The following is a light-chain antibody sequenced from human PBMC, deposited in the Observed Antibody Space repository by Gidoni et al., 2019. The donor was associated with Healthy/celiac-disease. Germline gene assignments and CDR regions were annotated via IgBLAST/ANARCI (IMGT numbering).Light chain of an antibody. CDR1: SGHSSYA. Sequence: QLVLTQSPSASAALGPSVKLTCSLSSGHSSYAIAWHQQQPEKGPRYLMKVNSDGSHVKGDGIPDRFSGSSSGAERYLTISSLRSEDEADYYCRTWGTGFHWVFGGGTKVTVL. CDR2: VNSDGSH. J-gene: IGLJ3*02. V-gene: IGLV4-69*01. CDR3: RTWGTGFHWV.